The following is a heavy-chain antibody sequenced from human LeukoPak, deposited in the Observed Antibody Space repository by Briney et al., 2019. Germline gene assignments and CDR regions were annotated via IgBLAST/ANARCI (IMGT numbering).Heavy chain of an antibody. CDR1: GGSFSGYY. J-gene: IGHJ4*02. Sequence: SETLSLTCAVYGGSFSGYYWSWIRQPPGKGLEWIGEINHSGSTNYNPSLKSRVTISVDTSKNQFSLKLSSVTAADTAIYYCATTLRNKPPWGQGTLVTVSS. CDR2: INHSGST. CDR3: ATTLRNKPP. V-gene: IGHV4-34*01. D-gene: IGHD5-12*01.